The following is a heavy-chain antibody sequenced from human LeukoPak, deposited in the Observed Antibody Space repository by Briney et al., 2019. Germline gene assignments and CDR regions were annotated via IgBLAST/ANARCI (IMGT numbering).Heavy chain of an antibody. Sequence: SETLSLTCTVSGGSISSSSYYWTWIRQPAGKGLEWIGRVYTSGSTHYNPSLKTRLTMSVDTSKNQFSLKLSSVTAADTAVYYCARLITGTTTAFDIWGQGTMVTVSS. J-gene: IGHJ3*02. D-gene: IGHD1-7*01. CDR3: ARLITGTTTAFDI. CDR2: VYTSGST. V-gene: IGHV4-61*02. CDR1: GGSISSSSYY.